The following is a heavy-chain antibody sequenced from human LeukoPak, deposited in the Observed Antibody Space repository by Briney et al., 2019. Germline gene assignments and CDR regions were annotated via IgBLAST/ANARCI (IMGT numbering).Heavy chain of an antibody. CDR2: IRYDGSNK. V-gene: IGHV3-30*02. J-gene: IGHJ5*02. CDR1: GFTFSTYG. CDR3: ARRAGGLARNNWFDP. D-gene: IGHD3-16*01. Sequence: GGSLRLSCGASGFTFSTYGMHWVRQAPGKGLEWVAFIRYDGSNKYYADSVKGRFTISRDNSKNTLYLQMNSLRAVDTAVYYCARRAGGLARNNWFDPWGQGTLVTVSS.